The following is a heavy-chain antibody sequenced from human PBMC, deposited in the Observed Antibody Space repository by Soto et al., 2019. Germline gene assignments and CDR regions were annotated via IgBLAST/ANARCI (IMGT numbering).Heavy chain of an antibody. D-gene: IGHD3-22*01. V-gene: IGHV3-23*01. CDR1: GFSLSSYT. Sequence: XGSLRLSRAASGFSLSSYTMNWVRQAPGKGLEWVSSINNNSGRKYYADSVKGRFTISRDNSKNTLFLQMNSLKAEDTAVYFCAKDGDYEYFDYWGQGTQVTVSS. J-gene: IGHJ4*02. CDR3: AKDGDYEYFDY. CDR2: INNNSGRK.